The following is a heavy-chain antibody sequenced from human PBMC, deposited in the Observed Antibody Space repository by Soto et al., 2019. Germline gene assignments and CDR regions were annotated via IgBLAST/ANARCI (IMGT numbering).Heavy chain of an antibody. V-gene: IGHV4-34*01. CDR3: AREELMVYATANWFDP. J-gene: IGHJ5*02. CDR1: GGSFSGYY. Sequence: SETLSLTCAVYGGSFSGYYWSWIRQPPGKGLEWIAEINHSGSTNYNPSLKSRVTISVDTSKNQFSLKLSSVTAADTAVYYCAREELMVYATANWFDPWGQGTLVTVSS. CDR2: INHSGST. D-gene: IGHD2-8*01.